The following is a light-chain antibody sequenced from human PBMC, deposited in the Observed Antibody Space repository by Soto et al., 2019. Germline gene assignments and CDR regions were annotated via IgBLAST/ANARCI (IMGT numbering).Light chain of an antibody. CDR2: DAS. V-gene: IGKV1-33*01. J-gene: IGKJ4*01. CDR1: QDISNY. Sequence: DIQMTQSPSSLSASVGDRVTITCQASQDISNYLNWYQQKPGKVPKLLIFDASNVETGVPSRLSGSGSGTDFTFTISSLQPEDIGTYYCQQYEDLPLTFGGGTRVEIK. CDR3: QQYEDLPLT.